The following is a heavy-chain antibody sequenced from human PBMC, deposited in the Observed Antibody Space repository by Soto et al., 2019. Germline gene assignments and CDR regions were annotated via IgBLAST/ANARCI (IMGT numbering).Heavy chain of an antibody. CDR3: ARVKAWGDYFDY. Sequence: GGSLRLSCAASGFTFSSYWMHWVRQAPGKGLVWVSRINSDGSSTSYADSVKGRFTISRDNAKNTLYLQMNSLRAEDTAVYYCARVKAWGDYFDYWGQGTLVTVSS. D-gene: IGHD1-26*01. J-gene: IGHJ4*02. V-gene: IGHV3-74*01. CDR1: GFTFSSYW. CDR2: INSDGSST.